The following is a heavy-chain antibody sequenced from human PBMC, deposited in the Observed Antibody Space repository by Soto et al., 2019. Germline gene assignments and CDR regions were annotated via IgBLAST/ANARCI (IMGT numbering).Heavy chain of an antibody. CDR1: GGSISSSIYY. Sequence: QLQLQESGPGLVKPSETVSLSCTVSGGSISSSIYYWGWIRQPPGKGLEWIGSIYYSGNTYYNPSLRSRVTISVDTSKNQFSLRLSSVTAADTAVYYCARHRGYFDYWAQGTLVTVSS. J-gene: IGHJ4*02. CDR2: IYYSGNT. CDR3: ARHRGYFDY. V-gene: IGHV4-39*01.